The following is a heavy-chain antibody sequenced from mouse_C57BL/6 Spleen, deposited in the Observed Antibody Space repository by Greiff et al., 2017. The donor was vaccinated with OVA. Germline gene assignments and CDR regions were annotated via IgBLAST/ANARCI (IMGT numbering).Heavy chain of an antibody. CDR2: ISYDGSN. Sequence: ESGPGLVKPSQSLSLTCSVTGYSITSGYYWNWIRQFPGNQLEWMGYISYDGSNKYNPSLKNRISITRDTSKNQFFLKLNSVTTEDTTTYYCARGGSSYGYWYFDVWGTGTTVTVSS. J-gene: IGHJ1*03. V-gene: IGHV3-6*01. CDR1: GYSITSGYY. D-gene: IGHD1-1*01. CDR3: ARGGSSYGYWYFDV.